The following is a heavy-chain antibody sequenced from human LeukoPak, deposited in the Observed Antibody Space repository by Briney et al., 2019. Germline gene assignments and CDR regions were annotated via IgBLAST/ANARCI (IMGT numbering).Heavy chain of an antibody. CDR1: GYTFTGCY. V-gene: IGHV1-2*02. J-gene: IGHJ5*02. CDR3: ARRPRKEPGLVWFDP. CDR2: INPNSGGT. D-gene: IGHD1-14*01. Sequence: ASVKVSCKASGYTFTGCYMHWVRQAPGQGLEWMGWINPNSGGTNYAQKFQGRVTMTRDTSISTAYMELSRLRSDDTAVYYCARRPRKEPGLVWFDPWGQGTLVTVSS.